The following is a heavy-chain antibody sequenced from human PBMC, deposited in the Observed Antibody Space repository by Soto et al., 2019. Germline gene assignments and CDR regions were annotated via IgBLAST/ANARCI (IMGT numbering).Heavy chain of an antibody. CDR1: GFTFSSYG. J-gene: IGHJ4*02. V-gene: IGHV3-33*01. CDR3: ARYRGYSGYDSGDTFDY. CDR2: IWYGGSNK. Sequence: QVQLVESGGGVVQPGRSLRLSCAASGFTFSSYGMHWVRQAPGKGLEWVAVIWYGGSNKYYADSVKGRFTISRDNSKNTVYVQMKSQRAEDTAVYYCARYRGYSGYDSGDTFDYRGQGTLVTVFS. D-gene: IGHD5-12*01.